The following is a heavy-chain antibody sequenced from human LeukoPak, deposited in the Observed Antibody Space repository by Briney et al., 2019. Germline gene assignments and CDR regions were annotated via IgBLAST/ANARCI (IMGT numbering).Heavy chain of an antibody. CDR3: ARAIAAAEDY. D-gene: IGHD6-13*01. V-gene: IGHV3-48*01. CDR2: ISGSSSTI. J-gene: IGHJ4*02. Sequence: GGSLRLSCAASGFTFSTYSMNWVRQAPGKGLEWVSYISGSSSTIYYADSVKGRFTISRDNAKNSVHLQMNSLRVEDTAVYYCARAIAAAEDYWGQGTLVTVSS. CDR1: GFTFSTYS.